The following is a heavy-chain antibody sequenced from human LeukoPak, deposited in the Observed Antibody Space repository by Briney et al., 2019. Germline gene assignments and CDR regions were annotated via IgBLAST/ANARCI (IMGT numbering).Heavy chain of an antibody. D-gene: IGHD2-2*02. CDR3: ARGPRVVPAAISRFTNFDY. V-gene: IGHV4-34*01. CDR1: GGSFSGYY. CDR2: INHSGST. Sequence: SETLSLTCAVYGGSFSGYYWSWIRQPPGKGLEWIGEINHSGSTNYNPSLKSRVTISVDTSKNQFSLKLSSVTAADTAVYYCARGPRVVPAAISRFTNFDYWGQGTLFTVSS. J-gene: IGHJ4*02.